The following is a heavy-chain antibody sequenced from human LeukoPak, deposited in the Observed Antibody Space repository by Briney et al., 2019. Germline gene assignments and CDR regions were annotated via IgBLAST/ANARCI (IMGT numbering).Heavy chain of an antibody. D-gene: IGHD5-18*01. V-gene: IGHV1-69*04. Sequence: ASVKVSCKASGGTFSSYAISWVRQAPGQGLEWMGRIIPILGIANYAQKFQGRVTITADKSTSTAYMELSSLRSEDTAVYYCARVDTAMVIDYWGQGTLVTVTS. CDR3: ARVDTAMVIDY. CDR2: IIPILGIA. CDR1: GGTFSSYA. J-gene: IGHJ4*02.